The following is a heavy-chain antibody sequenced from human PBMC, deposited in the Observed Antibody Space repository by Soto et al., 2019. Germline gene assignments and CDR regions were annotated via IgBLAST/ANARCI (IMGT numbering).Heavy chain of an antibody. J-gene: IGHJ5*02. CDR1: GGSISSYY. CDR2: IYYSGST. D-gene: IGHD6-13*01. Sequence: SETLSLTCPVSGGSISSYYWSWIRQPPGKGLEWIGYIYYSGSTNYNPSLKSRVTISVDTSKNQFSLKLSSVTAADTAVYYCARDRGYSSSWYNWFDPWGQGTLVTVSS. V-gene: IGHV4-59*01. CDR3: ARDRGYSSSWYNWFDP.